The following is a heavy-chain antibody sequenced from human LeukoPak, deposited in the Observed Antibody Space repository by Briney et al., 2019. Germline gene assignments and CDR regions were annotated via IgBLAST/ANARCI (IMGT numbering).Heavy chain of an antibody. CDR1: GFTFSNAW. J-gene: IGHJ4*02. D-gene: IGHD5-12*01. Sequence: GGSLRLSCAASGFTFSNAWMSWVRQAPGKGLEWVAVISYDGSNKYYADSVKGRFTISRDNSKNTLYLQMNSLRAEDTAVYYCARDFGGYYYTPTFDYWGQGTLVTVSS. CDR2: ISYDGSNK. CDR3: ARDFGGYYYTPTFDY. V-gene: IGHV3-30*03.